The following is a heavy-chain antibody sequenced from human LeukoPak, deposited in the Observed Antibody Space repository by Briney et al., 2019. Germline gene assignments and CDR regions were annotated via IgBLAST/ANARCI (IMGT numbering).Heavy chain of an antibody. CDR3: ARGASRSFDS. J-gene: IGHJ4*02. CDR1: GYTFTSYD. V-gene: IGHV1-8*01. D-gene: IGHD3-3*01. CDR2: MNANSGNT. Sequence: WASVKVSCKASGYTFTSYDINWVRQATGQGLEWMGWMNANSGNTGYAQKFQGRVTMTRDTSISTAYMEVSSLRSEDTAVYYCARGASRSFDSWGQGTLVSVSS.